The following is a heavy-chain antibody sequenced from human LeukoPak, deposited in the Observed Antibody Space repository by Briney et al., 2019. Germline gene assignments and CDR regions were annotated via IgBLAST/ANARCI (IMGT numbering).Heavy chain of an antibody. D-gene: IGHD3-10*01. J-gene: IGHJ4*02. V-gene: IGHV4-59*01. Sequence: SEPLSLTCTVSGGSISSYYWSWIRQPPGKTLEWIGYIYSSGSTNYNPSLKSRVTISVDTSKNQFSLKLRSVTAADTAVYYCARGGFPDYWGQGTLVTVSS. CDR3: ARGGFPDY. CDR1: GGSISSYY. CDR2: IYSSGST.